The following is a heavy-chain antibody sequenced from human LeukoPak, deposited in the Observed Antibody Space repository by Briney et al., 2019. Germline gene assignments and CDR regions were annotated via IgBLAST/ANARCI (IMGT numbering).Heavy chain of an antibody. Sequence: GASVKVSCKTSGYTFTNYDINWVRQATGQGLEWMGWMNPNSGNTGYAQKFQGRVTMTRNTSISTAYMELSSLRSEDTAVYYCARGGDRYCSGGSCHKYYYGMDVWGQGTTVTVSS. V-gene: IGHV1-8*01. CDR1: GYTFTNYD. D-gene: IGHD2-15*01. J-gene: IGHJ6*02. CDR3: ARGGDRYCSGGSCHKYYYGMDV. CDR2: MNPNSGNT.